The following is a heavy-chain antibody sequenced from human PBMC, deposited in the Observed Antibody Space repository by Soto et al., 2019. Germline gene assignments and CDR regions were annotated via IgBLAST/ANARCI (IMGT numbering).Heavy chain of an antibody. Sequence: KPSETLSLTCTVSSGSISSNYWSWIRQPPGKGLEWIGCIYYSGSTNYNPSLKSRVTISVDTSKNQFSLKLTSVTAADTAVYYCARGLTAFDPWGQGTLVTVSS. J-gene: IGHJ5*02. CDR1: SGSISSNY. CDR2: IYYSGST. V-gene: IGHV4-59*01. CDR3: ARGLTAFDP. D-gene: IGHD1-20*01.